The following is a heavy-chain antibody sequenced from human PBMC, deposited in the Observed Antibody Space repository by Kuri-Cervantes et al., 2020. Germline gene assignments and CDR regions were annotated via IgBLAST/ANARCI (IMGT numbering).Heavy chain of an antibody. V-gene: IGHV3-23*01. Sequence: GESLKISCAASGFTFSSYAMSWVRQAPGKGLEWVSAISGSGGSTYYADSVKGRFTISRDNSKNTLYLQMNSLRAEDTAVYYCAKDSRPIDYWGRGTLVTVSS. CDR2: ISGSGGST. J-gene: IGHJ4*02. CDR3: AKDSRPIDY. CDR1: GFTFSSYA.